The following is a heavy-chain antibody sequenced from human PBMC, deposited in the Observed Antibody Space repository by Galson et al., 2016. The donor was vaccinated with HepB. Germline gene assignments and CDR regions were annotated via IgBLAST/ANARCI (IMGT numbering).Heavy chain of an antibody. V-gene: IGHV3-74*01. J-gene: IGHJ6*02. D-gene: IGHD1-26*01. CDR1: GFTFSNYA. CDR3: ATGGGRRSKYYGMDV. Sequence: SLRLSCAASGFTFSNYAMSWVRQAPGKGLVWVSRIDSDGITTAYADSVKGRFTISRDNAKNTLYLQMNSLSAEDTAVYYCATGGGRRSKYYGMDVWGHGTMVTVSS. CDR2: IDSDGITT.